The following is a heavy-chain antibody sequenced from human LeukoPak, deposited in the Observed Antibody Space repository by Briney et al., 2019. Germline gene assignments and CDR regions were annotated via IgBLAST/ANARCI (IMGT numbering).Heavy chain of an antibody. CDR3: ARDARAQYGDYPFDY. J-gene: IGHJ4*02. Sequence: GGSLRLSCAASGFTFSSYGMSWVRQAPGKGLEWVSGISGSGGSTYYADSVKGRFTISRDNSKNTLYLQMNSLRAEDTAVYYCARDARAQYGDYPFDYWGQGTLVTVSS. V-gene: IGHV3-23*01. CDR2: ISGSGGST. D-gene: IGHD4-17*01. CDR1: GFTFSSYG.